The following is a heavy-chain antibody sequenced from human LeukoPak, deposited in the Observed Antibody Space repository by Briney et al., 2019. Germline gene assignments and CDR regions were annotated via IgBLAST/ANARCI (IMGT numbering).Heavy chain of an antibody. Sequence: PGGSLRLSCEASGFTFSAYAMTWVRQAPGKGLEWVSSIGSDNKPHYSESVKGRFAISRDNSKNILFLHLNSLRAEDTALYYCARDHGDGYNYFDYWGQGTLVTVSS. CDR2: IGSDNKP. D-gene: IGHD5-24*01. J-gene: IGHJ4*02. V-gene: IGHV3-23*01. CDR1: GFTFSAYA. CDR3: ARDHGDGYNYFDY.